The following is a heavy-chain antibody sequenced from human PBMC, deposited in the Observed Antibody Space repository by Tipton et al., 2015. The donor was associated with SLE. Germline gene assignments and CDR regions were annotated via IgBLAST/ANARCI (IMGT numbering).Heavy chain of an antibody. CDR1: GFTVSSNS. D-gene: IGHD3-22*01. J-gene: IGHJ4*02. Sequence: SLRLSCAASGFTVSSNSMSWVRQAPGKGLEWVSVIYSGGNTYYADSVKGRFTISRDSFKNTLLLQMDSLRPEDMAVYYCASGAHNSHYYDSDAIFGYWGQGALVTVSS. CDR3: ASGAHNSHYYDSDAIFGY. CDR2: IYSGGNT. V-gene: IGHV3-53*05.